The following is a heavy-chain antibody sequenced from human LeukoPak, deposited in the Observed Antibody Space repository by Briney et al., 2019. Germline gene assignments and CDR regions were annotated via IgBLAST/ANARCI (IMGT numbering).Heavy chain of an antibody. CDR3: AREMEGGYDFSAFDY. V-gene: IGHV3-7*01. J-gene: IGHJ4*02. D-gene: IGHD5-12*01. Sequence: GSLRLSCAASAFTFSSYWMSWVRQAPGRVLEWVANIQQDGSEKYYVDSVKGRFTIYRDNAKNSLYLQMNSLRAEDTAVYYCAREMEGGYDFSAFDYWGQGTLVTVSS. CDR2: IQQDGSEK. CDR1: AFTFSSYW.